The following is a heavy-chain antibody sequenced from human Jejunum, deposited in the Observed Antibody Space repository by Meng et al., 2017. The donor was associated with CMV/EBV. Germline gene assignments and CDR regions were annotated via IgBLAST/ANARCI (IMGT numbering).Heavy chain of an antibody. J-gene: IGHJ4*02. CDR2: INTNTGNP. V-gene: IGHV7-4-1*02. Sequence: CKASGYCFISYAMNWVRQAPGQGLEWMGWINTNTGNPTYAQGLAGRFVFSLDTSVSTAYLQITNLKSEDTAVYYCVRGGNPEYGDYTYWGQGTLVTVSS. D-gene: IGHD4-17*01. CDR1: GYCFISYA. CDR3: VRGGNPEYGDYTY.